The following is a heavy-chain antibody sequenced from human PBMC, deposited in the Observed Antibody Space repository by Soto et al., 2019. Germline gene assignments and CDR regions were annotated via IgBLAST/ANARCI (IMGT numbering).Heavy chain of an antibody. J-gene: IGHJ3*02. CDR1: GYTFTSYA. CDR3: ARSSMIVVDDDAFDI. D-gene: IGHD3-22*01. CDR2: INAGNGNT. V-gene: IGHV1-3*01. Sequence: GASEKVSCKASGYTFTSYAMHLVRQAPGQRLERMGWINAGNGNTKYSQKFQGRVTITRDTSASTAYMELCSLRSEDTALYYFARSSMIVVDDDAFDIWGQGTMVTVSS.